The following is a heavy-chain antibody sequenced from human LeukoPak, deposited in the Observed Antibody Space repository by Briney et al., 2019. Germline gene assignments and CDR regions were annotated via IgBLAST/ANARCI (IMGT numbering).Heavy chain of an antibody. V-gene: IGHV3-74*01. CDR2: LNADGNSI. Sequence: GGSLRLSCAASGFTFSNYWMHWVRQAPGKGLVWVSRLNADGNSITYADSVRGRLTISRDNAKNTVHLQMNSLRAEDTAIYYCARGCKGYFDILTGYYKDYYFDYWGQGTLVTVSS. CDR3: ARGCKGYFDILTGYYKDYYFDY. D-gene: IGHD3-9*01. CDR1: GFTFSNYW. J-gene: IGHJ4*02.